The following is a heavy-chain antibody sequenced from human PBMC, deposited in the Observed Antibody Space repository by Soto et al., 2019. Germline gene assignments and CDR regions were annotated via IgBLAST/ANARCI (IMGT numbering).Heavy chain of an antibody. CDR2: IYPGDSDT. J-gene: IGHJ6*02. CDR3: ARHRGGYCSGGSCPRVYYYYGMDV. CDR1: GYSFTSYW. D-gene: IGHD2-15*01. V-gene: IGHV5-51*01. Sequence: GESLKISCKGSGYSFTSYWIGWVRQMPGKGLEWMGIIYPGDSDTRYSPSFQGQVTISADKSISTAYLQWSSLKASDTAMYYCARHRGGYCSGGSCPRVYYYYGMDVWGQGTTVTVSS.